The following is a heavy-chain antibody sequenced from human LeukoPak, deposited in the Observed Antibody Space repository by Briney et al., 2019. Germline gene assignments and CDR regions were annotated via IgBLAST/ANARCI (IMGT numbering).Heavy chain of an antibody. CDR3: AMRANSGYSSGWPSDAFDI. CDR2: IKQDGSEK. J-gene: IGHJ3*02. V-gene: IGHV3-7*03. Sequence: GGSLRLSCAASGFTFSSYWMSWVRQAPGKGLEWVANIKQDGSEKYYVDSVKGRFTISRDNAKNSLYLQMNSLRSEDTAVYYCAMRANSGYSSGWPSDAFDIWGQGTMVTVSS. CDR1: GFTFSSYW. D-gene: IGHD6-19*01.